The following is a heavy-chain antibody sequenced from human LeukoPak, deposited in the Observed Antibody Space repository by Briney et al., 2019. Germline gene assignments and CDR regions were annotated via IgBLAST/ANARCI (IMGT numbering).Heavy chain of an antibody. CDR2: IRSKAYGGTT. CDR3: TSDSSGSI. CDR1: GFTFGDYA. J-gene: IGHJ4*02. V-gene: IGHV3-49*04. D-gene: IGHD6-19*01. Sequence: GGSLRLSCTASGFTFGDYAMSWVRQAPGMGLEWVGFIRSKAYGGTTEYAASVKGRFTISRDDSKSIAYLQMNSLKTEDTAVYYCTSDSSGSIWGQGTLVTVSS.